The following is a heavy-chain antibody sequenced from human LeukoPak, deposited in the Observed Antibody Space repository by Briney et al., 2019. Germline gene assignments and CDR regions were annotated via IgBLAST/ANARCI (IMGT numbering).Heavy chain of an antibody. CDR2: ISGSGGST. CDR3: AKAGYDFWSGPDY. D-gene: IGHD3-3*01. V-gene: IGHV3-23*01. Sequence: PGGSLRLSCAASGFTFSSYAMSWVRQAPGKGLEWVSAISGSGGSTYYADSVKGRFTISRGNSKNTLYLQMNSLRAEDTAVYYCAKAGYDFWSGPDYWGQGTLVTVSS. CDR1: GFTFSSYA. J-gene: IGHJ4*02.